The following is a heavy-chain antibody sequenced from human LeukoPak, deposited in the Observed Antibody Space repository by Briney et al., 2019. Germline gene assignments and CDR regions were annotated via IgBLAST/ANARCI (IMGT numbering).Heavy chain of an antibody. J-gene: IGHJ4*02. Sequence: GGSLRLSCAASGXTFSTYGVHWVRQAPGKGLEWVALIYYDGSNKYYADSVKGRFTVSRDNSKNTLYLQMNILRAEDTGIYYCTREEVRAPLDNWGQGTLVTVFS. CDR2: IYYDGSNK. D-gene: IGHD3-10*01. V-gene: IGHV3-33*01. CDR1: GXTFSTYG. CDR3: TREEVRAPLDN.